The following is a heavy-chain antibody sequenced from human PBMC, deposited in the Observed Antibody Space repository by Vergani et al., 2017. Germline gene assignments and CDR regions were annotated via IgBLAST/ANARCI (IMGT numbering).Heavy chain of an antibody. CDR2: IYTSGST. J-gene: IGHJ6*03. V-gene: IGHV4-61*02. Sequence: QVQLQESGPGLVKPSQTLSLTCTVSGGSISSGSYYWSWIRQPAGKGLEWIGRIYTSGSTNYNPSLKSRVTIAVDTSKNQFSLKLSSVTAADTAVYYCASHLSGYYYYYFYLDVWGKGTTVAVSS. D-gene: IGHD1-26*01. CDR3: ASHLSGYYYYYFYLDV. CDR1: GGSISSGSYY.